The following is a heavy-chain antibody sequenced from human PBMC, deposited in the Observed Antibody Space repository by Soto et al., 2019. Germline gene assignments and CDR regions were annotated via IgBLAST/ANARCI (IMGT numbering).Heavy chain of an antibody. CDR3: AREGHVRDYYGSGSYGSYYGMDV. Sequence: ASVKVSCKAAGYTFTGYYMHCVRQAPVQWLDWMGWINPNSGGTNYAQKFQGRVTMTRDTSISTAYMELSRLRSDDTAVYYCAREGHVRDYYGSGSYGSYYGMDVWGQGTTVTVSS. CDR2: INPNSGGT. D-gene: IGHD3-10*01. V-gene: IGHV1-2*02. CDR1: GYTFTGYY. J-gene: IGHJ6*02.